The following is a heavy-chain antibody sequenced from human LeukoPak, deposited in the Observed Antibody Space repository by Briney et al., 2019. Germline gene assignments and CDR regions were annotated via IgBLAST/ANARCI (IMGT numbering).Heavy chain of an antibody. V-gene: IGHV3-21*04. Sequence: GGSLRLSCAASGFTLSSYSMNWVRQAPGKGLEWVSSISGSSSYIYYVDSAKGRFTISRDNAKNSLYLQMNSLRAEDTAVYYCARLSGNFWYFDYWGQGTLVTVSS. CDR3: ARLSGNFWYFDY. CDR2: ISGSSSYI. D-gene: IGHD5-12*01. CDR1: GFTLSSYS. J-gene: IGHJ4*02.